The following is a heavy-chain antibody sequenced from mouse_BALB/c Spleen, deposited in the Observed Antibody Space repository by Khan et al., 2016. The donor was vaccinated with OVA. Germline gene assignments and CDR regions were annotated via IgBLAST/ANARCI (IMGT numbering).Heavy chain of an antibody. CDR1: GYSITSDYA. D-gene: IGHD2-3*01. Sequence: EVQLQESGPGLVKPSQSLSLTCTVTGYSITSDYAWNWIRQFSGNKLEWMGYINYSGSANYNPSLKSRISITRDTSKNQFFLQLKSVTTEDTATYYCARDGSRYNYAMDHWGQGTSVTVSS. V-gene: IGHV3-2*02. CDR3: ARDGSRYNYAMDH. J-gene: IGHJ4*01. CDR2: INYSGSA.